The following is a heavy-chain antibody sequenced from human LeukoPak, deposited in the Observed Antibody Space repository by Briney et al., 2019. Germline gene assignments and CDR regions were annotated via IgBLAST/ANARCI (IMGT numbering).Heavy chain of an antibody. CDR2: LYRTGTT. CDR3: ARRRRESSSWYPLYGMDV. J-gene: IGHJ6*02. D-gene: IGHD6-13*01. Sequence: SETLSLTCSVSGYSISSGYYWGWIRQSPGKGLEWIGSLYRTGTTHYSPSLKSRVTISVDTSKNQFSLKLSSVTAADTAVYYCARRRRESSSWYPLYGMDVWGQGTTVTVSS. CDR1: GYSISSGYY. V-gene: IGHV4-38-2*02.